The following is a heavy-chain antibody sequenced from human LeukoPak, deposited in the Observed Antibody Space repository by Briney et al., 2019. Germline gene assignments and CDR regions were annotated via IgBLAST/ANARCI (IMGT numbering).Heavy chain of an antibody. CDR3: TTAALGTAMVFFVY. D-gene: IGHD5-18*01. Sequence: GGSLRLSCTVSGFTFSNYAMAWVRQAPGKGLEWVGRIKSKTDGGTTDYAAPVKGRFTISRDDSKNTLYLQMNSLKTEDTAVYYCTTAALGTAMVFFVYWGQGTLVTVSS. CDR1: GFTFSNYA. J-gene: IGHJ4*02. V-gene: IGHV3-15*01. CDR2: IKSKTDGGTT.